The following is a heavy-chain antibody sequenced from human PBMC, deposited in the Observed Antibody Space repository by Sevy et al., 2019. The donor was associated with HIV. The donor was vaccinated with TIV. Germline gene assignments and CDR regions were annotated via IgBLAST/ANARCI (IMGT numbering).Heavy chain of an antibody. CDR2: ISSSGSTI. CDR1: GFTFSDYY. CDR3: ARDGHLCTYYYYYGMDV. V-gene: IGHV3-11*01. Sequence: GGSLRLSCAASGFTFSDYYMSWIRQAPGKGLEWVSYISSSGSTIYYADSVKGRFTISRDNAKNSVYLQMNSLRAEDTAVYYCARDGHLCTYYYYYGMDVWGQGTTVTVSS. J-gene: IGHJ6*02.